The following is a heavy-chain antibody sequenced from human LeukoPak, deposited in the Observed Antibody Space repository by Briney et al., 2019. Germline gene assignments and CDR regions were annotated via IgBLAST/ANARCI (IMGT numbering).Heavy chain of an antibody. CDR2: IIPILGIA. J-gene: IGHJ5*02. CDR3: ASCHYDFWSGYYP. V-gene: IGHV1-69*02. Sequence: SVKVSCKASGGTFISYTISWVRQAPGQGLEWMGRIIPILGIANYAQKFQGRVTITADKYTSTAYMELSSLRSEDTAVYYCASCHYDFWSGYYPWGQGTLVTVSS. D-gene: IGHD3-3*01. CDR1: GGTFISYT.